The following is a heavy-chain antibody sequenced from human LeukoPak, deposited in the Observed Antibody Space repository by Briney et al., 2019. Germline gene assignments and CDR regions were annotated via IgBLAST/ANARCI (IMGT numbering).Heavy chain of an antibody. J-gene: IGHJ4*02. CDR1: GYSFTSYW. Sequence: GESLKISCKGSGYSFTSYWIGWVRQMPGKVLEWMGIIFPGDSDTRYSPSFQGQVIISADKSSSTAYLQWSSLKASDTAMYYCARHGRDSSGYYECGYWGQGTLVTVSS. CDR3: ARHGRDSSGYYECGY. V-gene: IGHV5-51*01. D-gene: IGHD3-22*01. CDR2: IFPGDSDT.